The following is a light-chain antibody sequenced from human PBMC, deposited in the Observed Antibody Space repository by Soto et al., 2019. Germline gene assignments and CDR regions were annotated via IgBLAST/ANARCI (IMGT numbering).Light chain of an antibody. CDR3: QQHKTYYRT. V-gene: IGKV1-5*01. Sequence: DIQMTQSPSTLSASVGDRVTITCRASQSIGTWLAWYQQKPGKAPKLLIYDASSFESGVPSRFSGSGSGSEFTLTISSLQPDDFATYYCQQHKTYYRTFGQGTKVEIK. CDR1: QSIGTW. J-gene: IGKJ1*01. CDR2: DAS.